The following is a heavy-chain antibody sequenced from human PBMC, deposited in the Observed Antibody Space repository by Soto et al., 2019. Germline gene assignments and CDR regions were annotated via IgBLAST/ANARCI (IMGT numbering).Heavy chain of an antibody. V-gene: IGHV4-30-2*01. J-gene: IGHJ4*02. D-gene: IGHD5-12*01. CDR3: AAGGGLPRHY. CDR1: GGSISSGGYS. Sequence: SETLSLTCSVSGGSISSGGYSWSWIRQPPGKGLEWIGYIYHSGSTYYNPSLKSRVTISVDRSKNQFSLKLSSVTAADTAVYYCAAGGGLPRHYWGQGTLVTVSS. CDR2: IYHSGST.